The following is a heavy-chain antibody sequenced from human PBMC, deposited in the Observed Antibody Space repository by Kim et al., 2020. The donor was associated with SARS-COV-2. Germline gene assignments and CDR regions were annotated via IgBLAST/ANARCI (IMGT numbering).Heavy chain of an antibody. CDR2: IYYSGST. J-gene: IGHJ6*02. CDR1: GGSISSYY. V-gene: IGHV4-59*08. D-gene: IGHD6-13*01. Sequence: SETLSLTCTVSGGSISSYYWSWIRQPPGKGLEWIGYIYYSGSTNYNPSLKSRVTISVDTSKNQFSLKLSSVTAADTAVYYCARHYSSSLKESYYYYGMDVWGQGTTVTVSS. CDR3: ARHYSSSLKESYYYYGMDV.